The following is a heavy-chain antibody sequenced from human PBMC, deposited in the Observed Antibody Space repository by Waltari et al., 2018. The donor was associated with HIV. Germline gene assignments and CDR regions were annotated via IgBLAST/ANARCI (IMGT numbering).Heavy chain of an antibody. CDR2: IRYDGSNK. D-gene: IGHD3-16*02. CDR3: AKDVRLSPLFDS. Sequence: QVQLVESGGGVVQPGGSLRLSCAASGFTFSSYGMHWVRQAPGKGLEWVAFIRYDGSNKYYADSVKGRFTISRDNSKNTLYLQMNSLRAEDTAVYYCAKDVRLSPLFDSWGQGTLVTVSS. CDR1: GFTFSSYG. J-gene: IGHJ5*01. V-gene: IGHV3-30*02.